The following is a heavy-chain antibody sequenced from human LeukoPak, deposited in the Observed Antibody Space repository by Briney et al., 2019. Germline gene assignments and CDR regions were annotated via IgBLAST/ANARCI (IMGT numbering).Heavy chain of an antibody. V-gene: IGHV1-18*01. CDR1: GYTFTSYG. Sequence: ASVKVSCKASGYTFTSYGMSWVRQAPGQGLEWMGWISAYNGNTNYAQKLQGRVTMTTDTSTSTAYMELRSLRSDDTAVYYCARVRCSGGSCSYNWFDPWGQGTLVTVSS. CDR2: ISAYNGNT. D-gene: IGHD2-15*01. J-gene: IGHJ5*02. CDR3: ARVRCSGGSCSYNWFDP.